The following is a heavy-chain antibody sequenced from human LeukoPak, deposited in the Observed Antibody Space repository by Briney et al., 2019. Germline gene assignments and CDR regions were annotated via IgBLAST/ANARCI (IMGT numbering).Heavy chain of an antibody. CDR2: ITDSGGDT. CDR3: ARVGRGPSLWFGEQYYYYGMDV. J-gene: IGHJ6*02. D-gene: IGHD3-10*01. V-gene: IGHV3-23*01. Sequence: GGSLRLSCAASGFTFSNYAMGWVRQAPGKGLEWFSAITDSGGDTYYADSVKGRFTISRDNAKNSLYLQMNSLRAEDTAVYYCARVGRGPSLWFGEQYYYYGMDVWGQGTTVTVSS. CDR1: GFTFSNYA.